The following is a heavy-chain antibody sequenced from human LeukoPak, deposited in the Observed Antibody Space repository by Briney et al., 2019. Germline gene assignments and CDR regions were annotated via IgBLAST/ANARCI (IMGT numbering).Heavy chain of an antibody. Sequence: ASVKVSCKASGGTFSSYDINWVRQATGQGLEWMGWMNPNSGNTGYAQKFQGRVTMTRNTSISTAYMELSSLRSEDTAVYYCARGAILTIFGVVISYYFDYWGQGTLVTVSS. CDR2: MNPNSGNT. CDR1: GGTFSSYD. J-gene: IGHJ4*02. V-gene: IGHV1-8*02. CDR3: ARGAILTIFGVVISYYFDY. D-gene: IGHD3-3*01.